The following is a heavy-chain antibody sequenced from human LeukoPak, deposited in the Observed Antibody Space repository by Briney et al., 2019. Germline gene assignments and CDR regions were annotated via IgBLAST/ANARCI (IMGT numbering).Heavy chain of an antibody. D-gene: IGHD2-2*01. CDR1: GGSISSGGCY. CDR3: ARAAANAVDAFDI. Sequence: SQTLSLTCTVSGGSISSGGCYWSWIRQPPGKGLEWIGYIYHSGSTYYNPSLKSRVTISVDRSKNQFSLKLSSVTAADTAVYYCARAAANAVDAFDIWGQGTMVTVSS. J-gene: IGHJ3*02. V-gene: IGHV4-30-2*01. CDR2: IYHSGST.